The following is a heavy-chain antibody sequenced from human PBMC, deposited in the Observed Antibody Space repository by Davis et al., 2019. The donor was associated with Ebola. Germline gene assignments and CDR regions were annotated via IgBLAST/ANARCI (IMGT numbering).Heavy chain of an antibody. D-gene: IGHD3-16*01. CDR2: FDPEDGEA. V-gene: IGHV1-24*01. Sequence: ASVKVSCKVSGYTLTDLSMHWVRQAPGKGLEWMGSFDPEDGEAIYAQKFQDRVIVTEDTSTDTAYMELSSLRSDDTAVYYCTIGGTTGGFDYWGQGTLVTVSS. CDR3: TIGGTTGGFDY. J-gene: IGHJ4*02. CDR1: GYTLTDLS.